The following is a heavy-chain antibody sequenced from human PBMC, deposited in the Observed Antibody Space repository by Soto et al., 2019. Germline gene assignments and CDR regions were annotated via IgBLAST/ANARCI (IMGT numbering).Heavy chain of an antibody. CDR1: RDTFSSHG. CDR3: ARVGVMASKYSYYQAMDV. CDR2: IIPILGTT. Sequence: QVQLVQSGAEVKKPGSSVKVSCKASRDTFSSHGISWVRQAPGQGLEWMGGIIPILGTTKYAQKFQDRVTITADESTSTAYMELSSLRSEDTAVYYCARVGVMASKYSYYQAMDVWGQGTTVIVSS. V-gene: IGHV1-69*01. D-gene: IGHD3-16*01. J-gene: IGHJ6*02.